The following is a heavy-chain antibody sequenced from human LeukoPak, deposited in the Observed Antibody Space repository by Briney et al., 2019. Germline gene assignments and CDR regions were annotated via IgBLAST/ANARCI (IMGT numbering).Heavy chain of an antibody. J-gene: IGHJ6*02. CDR2: IWYDGSNK. CDR1: GFTFSSYS. D-gene: IGHD2-15*01. CDR3: ARDRCSGGSCYGYYYGMDV. V-gene: IGHV3-33*08. Sequence: GGSLRLSCAASGFTFSSYSMNWARQAPGKGPEWVALIWYDGSNKYYGDSVKGRFTISRDNSKNTVYLQMNSLRAEDTGVYYCARDRCSGGSCYGYYYGMDVWGQGTTVTVSS.